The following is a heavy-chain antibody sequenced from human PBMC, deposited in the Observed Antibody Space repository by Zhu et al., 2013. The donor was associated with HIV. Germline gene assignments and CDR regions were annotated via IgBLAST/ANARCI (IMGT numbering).Heavy chain of an antibody. CDR3: ARDFSMIRPGAGFY. CDR2: INPNSGGT. D-gene: IGHD3-16*01. CDR1: GYTFTDFH. Sequence: QVQLVQSGAEVKKPGASVKVSCKASGYTFTDFHMHWVRQAPGQGLEWMGWINPNSGGTNYAQKFQGRVTMTRDTSISTAYMELSRLRSDDTAAYYCARDFSMIRPGAGFYWGQGTPGHRSP. V-gene: IGHV1-2*02. J-gene: IGHJ4*02.